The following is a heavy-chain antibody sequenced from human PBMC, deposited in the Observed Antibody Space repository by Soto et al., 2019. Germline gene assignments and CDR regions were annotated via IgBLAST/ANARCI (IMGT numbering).Heavy chain of an antibody. CDR3: AREPDFSTDFDY. Sequence: QVHLAQSGPEVKTPGASVKVSCKASGYIFDTYGISWVRKAPGKGRAWMGWIHPKNGQTLYRESLQGRVTVTTDTFTNTAYIELRSLTSDDTAVYYCAREPDFSTDFDYWGPGTLVTVTS. CDR2: IHPKNGQT. J-gene: IGHJ4*02. V-gene: IGHV1-18*01. CDR1: GYIFDTYG. D-gene: IGHD3-3*01.